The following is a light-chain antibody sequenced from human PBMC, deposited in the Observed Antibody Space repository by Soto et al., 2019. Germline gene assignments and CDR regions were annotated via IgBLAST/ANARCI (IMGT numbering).Light chain of an antibody. CDR1: SSNIGAGYD. Sequence: QSVLTQPHSVSGAPGQRVTISCTGSSSNIGAGYDVHWYQQLPGTAPKFLIYGNSNRPSGVPDRFSGSKSGTSASLAITGLQAEDGADYYCQSYDSSLSGWVFGGGTKLTVL. CDR3: QSYDSSLSGWV. J-gene: IGLJ3*02. CDR2: GNS. V-gene: IGLV1-40*01.